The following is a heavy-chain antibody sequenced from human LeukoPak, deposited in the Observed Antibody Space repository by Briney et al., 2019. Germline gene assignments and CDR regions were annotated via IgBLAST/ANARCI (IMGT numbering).Heavy chain of an antibody. CDR2: ISGSGGST. CDR3: AKDLDIVVVPAAIDY. J-gene: IGHJ4*02. CDR1: GFTFSSFW. V-gene: IGHV3-23*01. Sequence: GGSLRLSCAASGFTFSSFWMSWVRQVPGKGLEWVSAISGSGGSTYYADSVKGRFTISRDNSKNTLYLQMNSLRAEDTAVYYCAKDLDIVVVPAAIDYWGQGTLVTVSS. D-gene: IGHD2-2*03.